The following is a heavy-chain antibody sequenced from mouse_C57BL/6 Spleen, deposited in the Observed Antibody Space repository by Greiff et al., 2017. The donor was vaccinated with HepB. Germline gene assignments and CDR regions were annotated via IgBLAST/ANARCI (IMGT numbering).Heavy chain of an antibody. Sequence: EVQLQESGPGLVKPSQSLSLTCSVTGYSITSGYYWNWIRQFPGNKLEWMGYISYDGSNNYNPSLKNRISITRDTSKNQFFLKLNSVTTEDTATYYCARSLWGSSFYWYFDVWGTGTTVTVSS. CDR3: ARSLWGSSFYWYFDV. CDR1: GYSITSGYY. D-gene: IGHD1-1*01. V-gene: IGHV3-6*01. CDR2: ISYDGSN. J-gene: IGHJ1*03.